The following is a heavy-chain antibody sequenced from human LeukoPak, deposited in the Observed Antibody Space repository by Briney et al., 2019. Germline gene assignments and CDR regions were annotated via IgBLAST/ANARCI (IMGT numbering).Heavy chain of an antibody. Sequence: GGSLRLSCAASGFTFSSYSMNWVRQAPGKGLEWVSSISSSSGYIYYADSVKGRFTISRDNAKNSLYLQMNSLRAEDTAVYYCARDLYYYDSSDTDYWGQGTLVTVSS. D-gene: IGHD3-22*01. CDR1: GFTFSSYS. V-gene: IGHV3-21*01. CDR2: ISSSSGYI. J-gene: IGHJ4*02. CDR3: ARDLYYYDSSDTDY.